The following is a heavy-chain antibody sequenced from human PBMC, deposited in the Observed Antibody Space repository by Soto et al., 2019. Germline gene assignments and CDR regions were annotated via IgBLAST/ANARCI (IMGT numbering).Heavy chain of an antibody. D-gene: IGHD5-18*01. CDR1: GFTFSGYY. V-gene: IGHV3-11*06. CDR2: ISSSSSYT. Sequence: PGGSLRLSCAASGFTFSGYYMSWIRQAPGRGLEWVSYISSSSSYTNYADSVKGRFTISRDNAKNSLYLQMNSLRAEDTAVYYCARDRDTAMVKSYYGMDVWGQGTTVTVSS. J-gene: IGHJ6*02. CDR3: ARDRDTAMVKSYYGMDV.